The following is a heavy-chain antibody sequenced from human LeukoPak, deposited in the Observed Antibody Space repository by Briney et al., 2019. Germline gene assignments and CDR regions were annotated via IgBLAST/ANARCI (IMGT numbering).Heavy chain of an antibody. CDR2: ISSSSTYI. CDR3: ARLREIPVFGVVTKSTSYFDY. D-gene: IGHD3-3*01. Sequence: PGGSLRLSCAASGFIFSTYSMNSVRQAPGKGLEWVSSISSSSTYIYYADSLKGRFTISRDNAKKSLYLQMNRLRAEDTAVYYCARLREIPVFGVVTKSTSYFDYWGQGTLVTVSS. CDR1: GFIFSTYS. J-gene: IGHJ4*02. V-gene: IGHV3-21*01.